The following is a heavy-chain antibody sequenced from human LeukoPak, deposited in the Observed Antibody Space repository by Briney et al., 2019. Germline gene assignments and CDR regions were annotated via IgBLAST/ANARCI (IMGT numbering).Heavy chain of an antibody. D-gene: IGHD3-22*01. Sequence: PSETLSLTCTVSGGSISNSYWSWIRQPAGKGLEGIGRMYVSGTTNYNPSLRSRVTMSVDTSKNQFSLRLSSVTAADTAVYYCARENYYDSSGYSEGLDVWGQGTTVTVSS. CDR1: GGSISNSY. CDR3: ARENYYDSSGYSEGLDV. V-gene: IGHV4-4*07. J-gene: IGHJ6*02. CDR2: MYVSGTT.